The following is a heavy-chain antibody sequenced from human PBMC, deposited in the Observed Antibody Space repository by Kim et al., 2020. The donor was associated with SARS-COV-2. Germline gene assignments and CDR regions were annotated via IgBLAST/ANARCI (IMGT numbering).Heavy chain of an antibody. D-gene: IGHD6-6*01. Sequence: YAAAVKGRFTISRDNSKNTLYLQMNSLRAEDTAVYYCAKAPRSSSDYFDYWGQGTLVTVSS. J-gene: IGHJ4*02. CDR3: AKAPRSSSDYFDY. V-gene: IGHV3-23*01.